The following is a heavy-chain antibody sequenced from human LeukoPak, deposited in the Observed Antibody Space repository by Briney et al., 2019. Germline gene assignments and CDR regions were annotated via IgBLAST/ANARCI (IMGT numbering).Heavy chain of an antibody. CDR2: ISYDGSNK. V-gene: IGHV3-30*18. CDR1: GFTFSNHG. J-gene: IGHJ4*02. CDR3: AKDRAPDYDSSGCDY. D-gene: IGHD3-22*01. Sequence: PGGSLRLSRVPSGFTFSNHGMHWVRQPPGKGREWVAVISYDGSNKNYADSVKGRFTISRDNSKNTLYLKINSLRAEATAVYYCAKDRAPDYDSSGCDYWGQGNLVTVSS.